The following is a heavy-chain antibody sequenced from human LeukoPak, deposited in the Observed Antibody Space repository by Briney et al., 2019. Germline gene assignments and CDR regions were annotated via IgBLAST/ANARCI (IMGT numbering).Heavy chain of an antibody. CDR1: GYSISSGYY. D-gene: IGHD3-22*01. V-gene: IGHV4-38-2*02. Sequence: PSETLSLTCTVSGYSISSGYYWGWIRQPPGKGLEWIGSIYHSGSTYYNPSLKSRVTISVDTSKNQFSLKLSSVTAADTAVYYCARVSRVISDSSGYYYFDYWGQGTLVTVSS. CDR3: ARVSRVISDSSGYYYFDY. CDR2: IYHSGST. J-gene: IGHJ4*02.